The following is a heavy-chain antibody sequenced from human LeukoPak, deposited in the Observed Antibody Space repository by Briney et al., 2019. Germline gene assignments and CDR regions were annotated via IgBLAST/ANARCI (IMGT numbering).Heavy chain of an antibody. CDR2: IRRKGYGGTT. Sequence: PGGSLRLSCTASGFTFGDYSLSWVRQAPEKGLEWVGFIRRKGYGGTTEYAPSVKGRFIISRDDSKSTAYLQMYSLKTEDTAVYYCTRDHDFWSGPFDVWGKGTTVTVSS. CDR1: GFTFGDYS. CDR3: TRDHDFWSGPFDV. D-gene: IGHD3-3*01. V-gene: IGHV3-49*04. J-gene: IGHJ6*04.